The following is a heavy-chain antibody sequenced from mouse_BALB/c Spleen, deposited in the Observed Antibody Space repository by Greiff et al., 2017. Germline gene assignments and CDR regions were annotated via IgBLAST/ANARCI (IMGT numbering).Heavy chain of an antibody. CDR3: ARDPGEYYFDY. CDR1: GFSLTSYG. J-gene: IGHJ2*01. Sequence: QVQLKESGPGLVQPSQSLSITCTVSGFSLTSYGVHWVRQSPGKGLEWLGVIWSGGSTDYNGAFISRLSISKDNSKSQVFFKMNSLQANDTAIYYCARDPGEYYFDYWGQGTTLTVSS. V-gene: IGHV2-2*02. CDR2: IWSGGST.